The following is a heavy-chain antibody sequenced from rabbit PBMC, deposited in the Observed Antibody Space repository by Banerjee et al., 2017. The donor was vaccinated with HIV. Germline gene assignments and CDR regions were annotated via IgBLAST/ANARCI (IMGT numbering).Heavy chain of an antibody. Sequence: QEQLVESGGGLVQPEGSLTLTCKASGSDISSNAMCWVRQAPGKGLELIACIYSSNGNTVYASWAKGRFTISKTSSTTVTLQMPSLTAADTATYFCARDLAGVIGWNFSLWGPGTLVTVS. J-gene: IGHJ4*01. V-gene: IGHV1S45*01. CDR3: ARDLAGVIGWNFSL. D-gene: IGHD4-1*01. CDR1: GSDISSNA. CDR2: IYSSNGNT.